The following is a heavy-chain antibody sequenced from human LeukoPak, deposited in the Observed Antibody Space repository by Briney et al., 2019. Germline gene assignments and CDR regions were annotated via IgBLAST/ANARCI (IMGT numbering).Heavy chain of an antibody. CDR2: INHSGST. Sequence: SETLSLTCAVFGGSFSAYYWNWIRQPPGKGLEWIGEINHSGSTNYNPSLKGRVTISVDTSKDQFSLKLTSVTAADTAFYYCAKDWELGSWGQGTLVTVSS. CDR1: GGSFSAYY. D-gene: IGHD7-27*01. V-gene: IGHV4-34*01. J-gene: IGHJ5*02. CDR3: AKDWELGS.